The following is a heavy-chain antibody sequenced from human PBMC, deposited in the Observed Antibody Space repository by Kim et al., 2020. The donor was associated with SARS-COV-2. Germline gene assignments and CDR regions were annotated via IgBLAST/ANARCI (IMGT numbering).Heavy chain of an antibody. D-gene: IGHD3-9*01. CDR3: ARVMGDILTGFYYYYGMDV. J-gene: IGHJ6*02. V-gene: IGHV4-38-2*02. Sequence: SETLSLTCTVSGYSISSGYYWGWIRQPPGKGLEWIGSIYHSGSTYYNPSLKSRVTISVDTSKNQFSLKLSSVTAADTAVYYCARVMGDILTGFYYYYGMDVRGQGTTVTVSS. CDR1: GYSISSGYY. CDR2: IYHSGST.